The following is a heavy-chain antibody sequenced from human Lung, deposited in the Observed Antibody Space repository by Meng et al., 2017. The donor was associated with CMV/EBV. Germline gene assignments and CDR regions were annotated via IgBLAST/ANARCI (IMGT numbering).Heavy chain of an antibody. V-gene: IGHV3-21*01. CDR1: GFTFSSYT. CDR2: ISSSSSHI. J-gene: IGHJ4*02. D-gene: IGHD3-16*01. CDR3: ARDWGPFDF. Sequence: SCAASGFTFSSYTMDWVRQAPGKGLEWVSSISSSSSHIYYTDSVKGRFTISRDNAENSLYLQMNSLRAEDTAVYYCARDWGPFDFWVQGTLVTVSS.